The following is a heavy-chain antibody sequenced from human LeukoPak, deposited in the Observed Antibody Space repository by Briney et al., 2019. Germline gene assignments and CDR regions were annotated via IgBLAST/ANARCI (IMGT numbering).Heavy chain of an antibody. CDR2: IHYSGST. Sequence: KSSETLSLTCTVSGDSIRSYYWSWIRQPPGKGLEWIGNIHYSGSTKYNPSLKSRVTIPVDTSKNQFSLKLSSVTAADTAVYYCAREVGANDAFDIWGQGTMVTVSS. V-gene: IGHV4-59*01. CDR3: AREVGANDAFDI. CDR1: GDSIRSYY. D-gene: IGHD1-26*01. J-gene: IGHJ3*02.